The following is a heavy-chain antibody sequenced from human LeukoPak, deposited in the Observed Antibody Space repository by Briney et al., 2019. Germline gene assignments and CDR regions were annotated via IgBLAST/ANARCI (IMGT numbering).Heavy chain of an antibody. CDR2: IHSDGSST. CDR3: ARSGAYGSGSFDY. J-gene: IGHJ4*02. Sequence: GGSLRLSCAAPGFTFRNYWMHPVRQAPGKGLVWVSRIHSDGSSTSYADSVKGRFTISRDHAKNTLDLQMNSLRAEDTSVYYCARSGAYGSGSFDYWGQGTLVTVSS. D-gene: IGHD3-10*01. V-gene: IGHV3-74*01. CDR1: GFTFRNYW.